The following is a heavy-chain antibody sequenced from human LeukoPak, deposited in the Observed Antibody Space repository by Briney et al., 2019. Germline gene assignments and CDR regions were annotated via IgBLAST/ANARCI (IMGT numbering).Heavy chain of an antibody. V-gene: IGHV1-18*04. Sequence: ASVKVSCKAPGYTFSSYGISWVRQAPGHGLEYVGWISPYNGDTSYAQKFQGRVTMTTDTSTSTAEMDLRSLRSDDTALYYCARKGTGRAFDIWGQGTMVTVS. CDR3: ARKGTGRAFDI. D-gene: IGHD3-10*01. CDR2: ISPYNGDT. CDR1: GYTFSSYG. J-gene: IGHJ3*02.